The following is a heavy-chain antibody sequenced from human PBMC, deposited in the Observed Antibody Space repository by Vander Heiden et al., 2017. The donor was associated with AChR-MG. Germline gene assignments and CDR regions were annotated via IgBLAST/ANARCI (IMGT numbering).Heavy chain of an antibody. J-gene: IGHJ5*02. V-gene: IGHV4-34*01. CDR3: ARGRGYDFWSGYYPKWFDP. CDR1: GESFSGYY. CDR2: INHSGST. Sequence: QVQLQQWGAGLLKPSETLSLTCAVYGESFSGYYWSWIRQPPGKGLEWIGEINHSGSTNHNPSLKSRVTISVDTSKNQFSLKLTSVTAADTAVYYCARGRGYDFWSGYYPKWFDPWGQGTLVTVSS. D-gene: IGHD3-3*01.